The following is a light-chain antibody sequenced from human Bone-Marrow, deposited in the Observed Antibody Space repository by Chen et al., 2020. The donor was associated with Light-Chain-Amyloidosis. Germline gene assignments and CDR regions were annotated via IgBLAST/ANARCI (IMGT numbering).Light chain of an antibody. CDR2: KDS. J-gene: IGLJ2*01. Sequence: NELTQPPSVSVSPGQTARITCSGNILAQHFAYWYQQKPGQAPVAVMFKDSERPSGIPERFSGASSGTLVTLAISGVQAEDEADYYCQSADTNGVVFGGGTKLIVL. CDR1: ILAQHF. CDR3: QSADTNGVV. V-gene: IGLV3-25*03.